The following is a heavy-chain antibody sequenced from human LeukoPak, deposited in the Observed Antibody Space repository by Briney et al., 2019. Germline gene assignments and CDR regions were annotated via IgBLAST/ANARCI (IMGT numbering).Heavy chain of an antibody. J-gene: IGHJ5*02. V-gene: IGHV1-69*04. Sequence: VASVKVSCTASGGTFSGYAISWVRQAPGQGLECMGRIIPILGIANYAQKFQGRVTITADKSTITAYMELSSLRSEDTAVYYCARETTVVPNWFDPWGQGTLVTVSS. CDR1: GGTFSGYA. CDR3: ARETTVVPNWFDP. D-gene: IGHD4-23*01. CDR2: IIPILGIA.